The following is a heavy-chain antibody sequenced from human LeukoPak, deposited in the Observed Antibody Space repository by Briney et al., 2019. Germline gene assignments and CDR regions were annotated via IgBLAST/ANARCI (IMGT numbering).Heavy chain of an antibody. CDR2: ISSSSTTI. J-gene: IGHJ6*03. CDR3: ARDRCSGGRCYSLSVGYMDV. V-gene: IGHV3-48*01. D-gene: IGHD2-15*01. CDR1: GFTFSSYG. Sequence: GGSLRLSCAASGFTFSSYGMSWVRQAPGKGLEWVSYISSSSTTIYYADSVKGRFTISRDNAKNSLYLQMNSLRAEDTALYYCARDRCSGGRCYSLSVGYMDVWGKGTTVTVSS.